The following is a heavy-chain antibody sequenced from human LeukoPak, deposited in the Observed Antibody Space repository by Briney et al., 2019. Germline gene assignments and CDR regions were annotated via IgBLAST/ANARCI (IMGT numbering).Heavy chain of an antibody. CDR1: GFTFSNYA. V-gene: IGHV3-64*01. J-gene: IGHJ4*02. Sequence: GGSLRLSCAASGFTFSNYAMHWVRQSPGKGLEYVSVISSNGASTYYANSVKGRFTISRDTSKNTLYLQMGSLRAEDMAVYYCARGRLVVTAIDSWGQGTLVTVSS. CDR3: ARGRLVVTAIDS. CDR2: ISSNGAST. D-gene: IGHD2-21*02.